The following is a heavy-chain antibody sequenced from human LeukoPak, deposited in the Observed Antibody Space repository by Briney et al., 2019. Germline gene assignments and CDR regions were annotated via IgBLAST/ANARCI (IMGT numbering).Heavy chain of an antibody. CDR3: ARRGPAVTTNYYYYYMDV. Sequence: PSETLSLTCAVYGGSFSGYYWSWIRQPPGKGLEWIGEINHSGSTNYNPSLKSRVTISVDTSKNQFSLKPSSVTAADTAVYYCARRGPAVTTNYYYYYMDVWGKGTTVTVSS. V-gene: IGHV4-34*01. CDR1: GGSFSGYY. D-gene: IGHD4-17*01. J-gene: IGHJ6*03. CDR2: INHSGST.